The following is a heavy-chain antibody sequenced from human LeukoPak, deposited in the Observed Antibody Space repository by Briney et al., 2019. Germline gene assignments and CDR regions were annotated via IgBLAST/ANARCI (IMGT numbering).Heavy chain of an antibody. D-gene: IGHD3-22*01. J-gene: IGHJ4*02. Sequence: SETLSLTCTVSGGSISSYYWSWIRQPAGKGLESIGHISTSGSTNYNPSLKSRVTMSVNTSKNQFSLKLSSVTAADTAVYYCARVRYSDSSVLTRKRSYYFDYWGQGTLVTVSS. CDR2: ISTSGST. V-gene: IGHV4-4*07. CDR1: GGSISSYY. CDR3: ARVRYSDSSVLTRKRSYYFDY.